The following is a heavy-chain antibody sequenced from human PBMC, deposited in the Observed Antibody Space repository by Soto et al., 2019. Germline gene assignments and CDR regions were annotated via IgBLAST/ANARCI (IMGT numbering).Heavy chain of an antibody. J-gene: IGHJ3*02. Sequence: ASVKVSCKVSGYTLTELSMHWVRQAPGKGLEWMGGFDPEDGETIYAQKFQGRVTMTEDTSTDTAYMELSSLRSEDTAVYYCATSSIRPRGDLDAFDIWGQGTMVT. CDR3: ATSSIRPRGDLDAFDI. V-gene: IGHV1-24*01. D-gene: IGHD3-10*01. CDR1: GYTLTELS. CDR2: FDPEDGET.